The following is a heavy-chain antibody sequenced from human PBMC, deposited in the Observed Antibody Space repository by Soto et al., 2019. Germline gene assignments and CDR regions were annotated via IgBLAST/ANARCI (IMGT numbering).Heavy chain of an antibody. D-gene: IGHD5-18*01. Sequence: SETLSLTCTVSGGSISSYYWSWIRQPPGKGLEWIGYIYYSGSTNYNPSLKSRVTISVDTSKNQFSLKLSSVTAADTAVYYCARESEYSYGYGFYYYYYMDVWGKGTTVTVSS. J-gene: IGHJ6*03. CDR1: GGSISSYY. V-gene: IGHV4-59*01. CDR3: ARESEYSYGYGFYYYYYMDV. CDR2: IYYSGST.